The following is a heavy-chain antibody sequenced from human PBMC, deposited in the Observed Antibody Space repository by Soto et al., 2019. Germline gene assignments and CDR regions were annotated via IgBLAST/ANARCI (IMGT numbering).Heavy chain of an antibody. J-gene: IGHJ4*02. CDR1: GFTFSSYG. D-gene: IGHD1-7*01. V-gene: IGHV3-23*01. Sequence: GSLRLSCAASGFTFSSYGMTWVRQAPGKGLEWVSFSSATGSGRYYADSVKGRFTISRDNSKNTLYLQMSSLRADDTAVYYCAKDRRAGGNYGFYSDFWGQGALVTVPS. CDR3: AKDRRAGGNYGFYSDF. CDR2: SSATGSGR.